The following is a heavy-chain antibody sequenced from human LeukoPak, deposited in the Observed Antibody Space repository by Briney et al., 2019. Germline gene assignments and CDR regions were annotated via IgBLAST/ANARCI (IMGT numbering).Heavy chain of an antibody. CDR3: ARQKGRIMYSSGWYYVDY. J-gene: IGHJ4*02. V-gene: IGHV4-39*01. CDR2: IYYSGST. CDR1: GGSISSSSYY. D-gene: IGHD6-19*01. Sequence: SEALSLTCTVSGGSISSSSYYWGWIRQPPGKGLEWIGSIYYSGSTYYNPSLKSRVTISVDTSKNQFSLKLSSVTAADTAVYYCARQKGRIMYSSGWYYVDYWGQGTLVTVSS.